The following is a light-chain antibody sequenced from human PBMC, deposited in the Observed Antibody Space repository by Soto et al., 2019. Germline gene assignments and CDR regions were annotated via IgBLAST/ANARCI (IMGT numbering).Light chain of an antibody. Sequence: QSVLTQPPSVSGAPGQRVTISCTGSRSNIGAGYDVHWYQQLPGTAPKLLIFANTNRPSGVPVRFSGSRSVTSASLAITGLQADDDADYYCQSDDSSLSGFVFGIGTKLTVL. CDR3: QSDDSSLSGFV. V-gene: IGLV1-40*01. J-gene: IGLJ1*01. CDR2: ANT. CDR1: RSNIGAGYD.